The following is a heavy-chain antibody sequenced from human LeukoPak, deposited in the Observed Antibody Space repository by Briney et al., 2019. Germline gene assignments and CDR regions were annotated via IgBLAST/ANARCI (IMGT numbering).Heavy chain of an antibody. CDR2: IYTSGST. CDR1: GGSISSGSYY. Sequence: PSQTLSLTCTVSGGSISSGSYYWSWIRQPAGKGLEWIGRIYTSGSTNYNPSLKSRVTISVDTSKNQFSLKLSSVTAADTAVYYCARFSRVAAAGNNWFDPWGQGTLVTVSS. V-gene: IGHV4-61*02. J-gene: IGHJ5*02. CDR3: ARFSRVAAAGNNWFDP. D-gene: IGHD6-13*01.